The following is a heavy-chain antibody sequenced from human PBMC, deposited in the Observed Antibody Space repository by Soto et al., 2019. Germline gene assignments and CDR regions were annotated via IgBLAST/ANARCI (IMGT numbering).Heavy chain of an antibody. V-gene: IGHV1-69*06. J-gene: IGHJ5*02. CDR2: IIPIFGTA. D-gene: IGHD3-22*01. CDR3: ASSGPMIVVVNAYNSWFDT. Sequence: GASVKVSCKASGGTFSSYAISWVRQAPGQGLEWMGGIIPIFGTANYAQKFQGRVTITADKSTSTAYMELSSLRSEDTAVYYCASSGPMIVVVNAYNSWFDTWGQGTLVTVSS. CDR1: GGTFSSYA.